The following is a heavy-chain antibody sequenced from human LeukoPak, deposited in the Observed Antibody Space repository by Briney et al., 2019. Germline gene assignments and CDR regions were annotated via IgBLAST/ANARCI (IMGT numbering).Heavy chain of an antibody. CDR1: GFTFSDYS. Sequence: PGGSLRLSCAGSGFTFSDYSMNWVRQAPGKGLEWLSYISSNSSKISYADSVKGRFTTSRDNAKNSHYLQMNSLRDEDTGAYFCARGTTVNWGRGTLVTVSS. D-gene: IGHD1-14*01. V-gene: IGHV3-48*02. CDR2: ISSNSSKI. CDR3: ARGTTVN. J-gene: IGHJ4*02.